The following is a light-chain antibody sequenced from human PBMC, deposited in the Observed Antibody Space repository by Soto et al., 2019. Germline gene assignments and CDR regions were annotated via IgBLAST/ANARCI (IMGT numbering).Light chain of an antibody. CDR1: SSNIGAGYD. CDR2: GNS. CDR3: QSYDSSLSGSRV. J-gene: IGLJ1*01. V-gene: IGLV1-40*01. Sequence: QSVLTPPPSVSGAPGQRGTISCTGSSSNIGAGYDVHWYQQLPGTAPKLLIYGNSNRPSGVPDRFSGSKSGTSASLAITGLQAEDEADYYCQSYDSSLSGSRVFGTGTKVTVL.